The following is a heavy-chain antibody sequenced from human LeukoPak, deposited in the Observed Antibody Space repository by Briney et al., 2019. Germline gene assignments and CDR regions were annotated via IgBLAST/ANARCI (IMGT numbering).Heavy chain of an antibody. CDR1: EFTFSNYA. D-gene: IGHD1-14*01. Sequence: GGSLRLSCVTSEFTFSNYAMNWVRRAPGKGLEWVSLISSGGGGSTYYADSVKGRFTTSRDNSKNTMYLQMNSLRGDDTAVYYCARSNHLDYWGQGALVTVSS. J-gene: IGHJ4*02. CDR2: ISSGGGGST. CDR3: ARSNHLDY. V-gene: IGHV3-23*01.